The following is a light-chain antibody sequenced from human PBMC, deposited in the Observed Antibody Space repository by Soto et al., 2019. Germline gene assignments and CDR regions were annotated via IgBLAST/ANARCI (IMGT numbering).Light chain of an antibody. CDR3: LRHNSYPLT. Sequence: DIQMTQSPSSLSASVGDRVTITCRASQGMRDALGWYQQKPGKPPKPLIYAASSLQSGVPSRFSGSGSGTEFTLTISSLQPEDFATYYCLRHNSYPLTFGQGTKVEIK. V-gene: IGKV1-17*01. CDR2: AAS. CDR1: QGMRDA. J-gene: IGKJ1*01.